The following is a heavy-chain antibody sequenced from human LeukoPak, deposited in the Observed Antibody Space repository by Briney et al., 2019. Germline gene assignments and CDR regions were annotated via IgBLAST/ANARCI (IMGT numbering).Heavy chain of an antibody. V-gene: IGHV3-74*01. J-gene: IGHJ4*02. Sequence: GGSLRLSCAASGFTFSSFALSWVRQAPGKGLVWVARINSDGSSTSYADSVKGRFTIPRDNAKNTLYLQMNSLRADDTAVYYCARDFGDSSSWTLDYWGQGTLVTVSS. CDR3: ARDFGDSSSWTLDY. D-gene: IGHD6-13*01. CDR2: INSDGSST. CDR1: GFTFSSFA.